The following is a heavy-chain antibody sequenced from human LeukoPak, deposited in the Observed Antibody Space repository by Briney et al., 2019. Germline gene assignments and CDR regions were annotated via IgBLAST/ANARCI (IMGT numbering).Heavy chain of an antibody. CDR1: GYDFINCG. D-gene: IGHD6-6*01. J-gene: IGHJ4*02. CDR2: ISLYNGNT. CDR3: ARGGPFFSSSSSNEYYFDY. V-gene: IGHV1-18*01. Sequence: ASVKVSCKASGYDFINCGITWVRQAPGQGREWMGWISLYNGNTDYKLQGRVTMTTDTSTSTAYMELRSLRSDDTAVYYCARGGPFFSSSSSNEYYFDYWGQGTLVTVSS.